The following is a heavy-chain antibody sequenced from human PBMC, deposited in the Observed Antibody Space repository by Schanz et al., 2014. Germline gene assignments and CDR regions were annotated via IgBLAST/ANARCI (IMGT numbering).Heavy chain of an antibody. D-gene: IGHD3-10*01. CDR3: AKERFGELSAFDI. CDR1: GFTFSTSA. CDR2: ILGLASTT. V-gene: IGHV3-23*01. Sequence: EVQLLESGGGLVQPGGSLRLSCAASGFTFSTSAMSWVRQVPGKGLEWVSAILGLASTTYYADSVKGRFTISRDNSKNPLYLHMNSLRAEDTAVYYCAKERFGELSAFDIWGQGTMVTVSS. J-gene: IGHJ3*02.